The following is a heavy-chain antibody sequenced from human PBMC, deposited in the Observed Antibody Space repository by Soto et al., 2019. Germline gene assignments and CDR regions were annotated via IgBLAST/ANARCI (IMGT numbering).Heavy chain of an antibody. CDR3: ACSSISNDCDI. CDR1: GDSVSSNSVT. D-gene: IGHD2-2*01. Sequence: PSQTLSLTCAISGDSVSSNSVTWNWIRQSPSRGLEWLGRTYYRSKWHNDYAVSVKSRITINPDTSENQFSLHLNSVTPDDTAVYFCACSSISNDCDIWGHGTTGTV. J-gene: IGHJ3*02. CDR2: TYYRSKWHN. V-gene: IGHV6-1*01.